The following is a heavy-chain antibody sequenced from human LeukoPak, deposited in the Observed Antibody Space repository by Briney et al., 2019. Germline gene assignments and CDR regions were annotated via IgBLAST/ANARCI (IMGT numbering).Heavy chain of an antibody. CDR1: GFTVSSNY. D-gene: IGHD5-18*01. CDR2: IYSGGST. Sequence: GGPLRLSCAASGFTVSSNYMSWVRQAPGKGLEWVSVIYSGGSTYYADSVKGRFTISRDNSKNTLYLQMNSLRAEDTAVYYCARVGGYSYPDYWGQGTLVTVSS. CDR3: ARVGGYSYPDY. J-gene: IGHJ4*02. V-gene: IGHV3-66*01.